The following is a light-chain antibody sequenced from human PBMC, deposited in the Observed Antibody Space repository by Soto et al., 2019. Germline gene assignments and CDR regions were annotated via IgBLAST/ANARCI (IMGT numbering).Light chain of an antibody. Sequence: DVRMTQSPSSLSASVGDTITIXXRSSQSISIYLNWYQLKPGKAPNLXXYGASYLKSGVPTRFSGSGSGTDFTLTISSLQPEDFAIYYCQQTYTTPEITFGQGTRLEIK. CDR3: QQTYTTPEIT. V-gene: IGKV1-39*01. J-gene: IGKJ5*01. CDR1: QSISIY. CDR2: GAS.